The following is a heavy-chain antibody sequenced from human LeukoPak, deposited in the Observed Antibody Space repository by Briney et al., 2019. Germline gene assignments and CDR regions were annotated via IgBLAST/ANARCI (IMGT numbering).Heavy chain of an antibody. D-gene: IGHD3-22*01. Sequence: GGSLRLSCAASGVTFSSYAMSWGRQAPGKGGGGGSAMSGSGGRTYYADSVKGRVTISRDNSKNTLYLQMNSLRAEDTAVYYCAKAYYDTYYFDYWGQGTLVTVSS. J-gene: IGHJ4*02. CDR3: AKAYYDTYYFDY. V-gene: IGHV3-23*01. CDR2: MSGSGGRT. CDR1: GVTFSSYA.